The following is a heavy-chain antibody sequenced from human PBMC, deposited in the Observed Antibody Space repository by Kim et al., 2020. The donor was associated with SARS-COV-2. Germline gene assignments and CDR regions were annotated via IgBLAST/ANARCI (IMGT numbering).Heavy chain of an antibody. CDR2: ISFDGTTK. Sequence: GGSLRLSCAASGLTFRGHALHWVRQAPGKGLEWVAIISFDGTTKYATDSLQGRFTISRDDSKNTLYLQMNSLRAEDTAVYYCARETPDYSSSWFDIWGQG. CDR1: GLTFRGHA. D-gene: IGHD6-13*01. J-gene: IGHJ3*02. V-gene: IGHV3-30*04. CDR3: ARETPDYSSSWFDI.